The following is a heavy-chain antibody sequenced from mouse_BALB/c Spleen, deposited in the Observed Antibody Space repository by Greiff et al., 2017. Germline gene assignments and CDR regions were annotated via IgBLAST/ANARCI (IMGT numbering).Heavy chain of an antibody. CDR3: ARPLLRTYAMDY. J-gene: IGHJ4*01. CDR1: GFTFSSYT. Sequence: DVMLVESGGGLVQPGGSLKLSCAASGFTFSSYTMSWVRQTPEKRLEWVAYISNGGGSTYYPDTVKGRFTISRDNAKNTLYLQMSSLKSEDTAMYYCARPLLRTYAMDYWGQGTSVTVSS. CDR2: ISNGGGST. D-gene: IGHD1-2*01. V-gene: IGHV5-12-2*01.